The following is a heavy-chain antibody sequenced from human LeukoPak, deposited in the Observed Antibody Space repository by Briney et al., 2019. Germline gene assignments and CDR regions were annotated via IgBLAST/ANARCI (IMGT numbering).Heavy chain of an antibody. CDR1: GDIVSSNSAV. D-gene: IGHD5-12*01. V-gene: IGHV6-1*01. Sequence: SQTLSLTCAISGDIVSSNSAVWNWIRQSPSRGLEWLGRTYYKSKWSSNFAVSVESRITINPDTSKNQFSLHLNSVTPEDTAVYYCARGDIALDYWGQGTLVTVSS. CDR2: TYYKSKWSS. CDR3: ARGDIALDY. J-gene: IGHJ4*02.